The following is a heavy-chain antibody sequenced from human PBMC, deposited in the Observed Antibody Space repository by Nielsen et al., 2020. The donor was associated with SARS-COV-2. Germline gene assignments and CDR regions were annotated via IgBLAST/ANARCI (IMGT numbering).Heavy chain of an antibody. CDR1: GGSFSGYH. J-gene: IGHJ6*02. CDR2: INHSGST. CDR3: ARGRVRKYYYYGMDV. V-gene: IGHV4-34*01. Sequence: SETLSLTCAVYGGSFSGYHWSWIRQPPGKGLEWIGEINHSGSTNYNPSLKSRVTISVDTSKNQFSLKLSSVTAADTAVYYCARGRVRKYYYYGMDVWGQGTTVTVSS.